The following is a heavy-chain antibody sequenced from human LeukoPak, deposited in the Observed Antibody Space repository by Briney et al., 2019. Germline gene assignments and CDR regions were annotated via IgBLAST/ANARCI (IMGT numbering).Heavy chain of an antibody. D-gene: IGHD2-15*01. J-gene: IGHJ4*02. CDR3: ARVGVAAKSSRYFDS. V-gene: IGHV4-31*02. Sequence: TLSLTCTVSDDSVSSSRYYWTWIRQPPGKGLEWIGYIHYSGSTYYNPSLKSRITISVDTSKKQFSLKLSSVTAADTAVYYCARVGVAAKSSRYFDSWGQGTLVAVSS. CDR1: DDSVSSSRYY. CDR2: IHYSGST.